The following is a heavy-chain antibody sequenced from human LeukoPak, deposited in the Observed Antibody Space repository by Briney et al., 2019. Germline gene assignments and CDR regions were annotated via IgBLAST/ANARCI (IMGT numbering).Heavy chain of an antibody. J-gene: IGHJ5*02. V-gene: IGHV4-4*07. CDR3: ARDPRSNWFDP. CDR1: GGSFSGYY. Sequence: PSETLSLTCAVYGGSFSGYYWGWIRQPAGKGLEWIGRIYTSGSTNYNPSLKSRVTMSVDTSKNQFSLKLSSVTAADTAVYYCARDPRSNWFDPWGQGTLVTVSS. CDR2: IYTSGST.